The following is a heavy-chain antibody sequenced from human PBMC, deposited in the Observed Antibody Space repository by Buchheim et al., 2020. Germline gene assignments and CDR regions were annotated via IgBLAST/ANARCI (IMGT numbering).Heavy chain of an antibody. V-gene: IGHV3-7*01. CDR3: ARDEGGTLDS. Sequence: EVQLLESGGDLVQPGGSLRLSCAASGFTFSSFWMAWVRQAPGKGLEWVANIKQDGSVSHYADSVKGRFTISRDNAKHSLYRQMNSLGAEDTAVYHGARDEGGTLDSWGQGTL. CDR1: GFTFSSFW. D-gene: IGHD1-14*01. J-gene: IGHJ4*02. CDR2: IKQDGSVS.